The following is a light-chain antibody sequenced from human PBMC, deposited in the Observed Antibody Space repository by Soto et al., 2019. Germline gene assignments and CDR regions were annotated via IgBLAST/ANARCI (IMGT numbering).Light chain of an antibody. CDR1: SSDVGGYKF. V-gene: IGLV2-14*01. CDR3: SSYTSSNTLV. J-gene: IGLJ1*01. Sequence: QSALTQPASVSGSPGQSITISCTGTSSDVGGYKFVSWHQQHPGQAPKLMIFEVSNRPSGISNRFSGSKSGNTASPTISGLQAEDEGDYYCSSYTSSNTLVFGTGTKVTVL. CDR2: EVS.